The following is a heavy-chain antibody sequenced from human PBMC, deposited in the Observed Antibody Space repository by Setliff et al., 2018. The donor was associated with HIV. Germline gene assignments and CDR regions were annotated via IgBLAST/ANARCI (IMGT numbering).Heavy chain of an antibody. J-gene: IGHJ3*01. CDR1: GYTFTAYY. D-gene: IGHD2-8*02. Sequence: ASVKVSCKASGYTFTAYYIHWVRQAPGHELQLMGRIEPSSGGTNYIQKFQGRVNITRDTSIYTVYMELTGLTSDDTAVYYCARQDHSSVNTGSLYAFDVWGQGTMVT. CDR3: ARQDHSSVNTGSLYAFDV. V-gene: IGHV1-2*06. CDR2: IEPSSGGT.